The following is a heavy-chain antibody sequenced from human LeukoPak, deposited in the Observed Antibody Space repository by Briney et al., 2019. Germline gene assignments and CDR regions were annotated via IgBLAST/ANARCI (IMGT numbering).Heavy chain of an antibody. CDR3: TMSDRYRGRPFDY. J-gene: IGHJ4*02. CDR1: GHTLTEAC. D-gene: IGHD4-11*01. Sequence: ASVKVSCKVSGHTLTEACIHWVRQAPGKGLEWMGSSDPEDEKAVFSRDFQGRITMTEDAATDTAYMDLSSLGSQDTAFYYCTMSDRYRGRPFDYWGQGTLVTVSS. CDR2: SDPEDEKA. V-gene: IGHV1-24*01.